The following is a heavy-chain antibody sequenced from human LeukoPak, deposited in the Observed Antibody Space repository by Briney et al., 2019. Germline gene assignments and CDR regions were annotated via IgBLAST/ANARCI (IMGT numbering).Heavy chain of an antibody. CDR3: ARLGMVRGVITPSGLDY. Sequence: ASVKVSCKASGYTFTGYYMHWVRQAPGQGLEWMGWINPNSGGTNYAQKFQGRVTMTRDTSISTAYMELSRLRSDDTAVYYCARLGMVRGVITPSGLDYWGQGTLVTVSS. J-gene: IGHJ4*02. CDR1: GYTFTGYY. CDR2: INPNSGGT. D-gene: IGHD3-10*01. V-gene: IGHV1-2*02.